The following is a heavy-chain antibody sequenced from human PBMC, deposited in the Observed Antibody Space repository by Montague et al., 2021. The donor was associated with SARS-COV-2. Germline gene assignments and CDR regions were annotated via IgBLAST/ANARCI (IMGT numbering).Heavy chain of an antibody. D-gene: IGHD6-19*01. CDR2: VSSSGRT. CDR3: ARLALSGWPSYYLYGLDV. V-gene: IGHV4-39*01. CDR1: GDAISDNTYK. J-gene: IGHJ6*01. Sequence: SETLSLTCTVSGDAISDNTYKWGWIRQPPGKGLEFIASVSSSGRTHYXLYLQSRVTLSVDTSKNEISLKVTSVTAADTSVYYCARLALSGWPSYYLYGLDVWGPGTMITVSS.